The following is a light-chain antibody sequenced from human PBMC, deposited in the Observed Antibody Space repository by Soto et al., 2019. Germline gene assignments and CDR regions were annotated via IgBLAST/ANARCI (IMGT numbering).Light chain of an antibody. Sequence: DIQMTQSPSSLSASIGDRVTITCRASQTVNTYLHWYQQKPGKAPKLLIYAASNLQSGVPSRFSGSGSGTNLTRSLTSLPPEDFATYYCQQGYSKPWTFGQGTKVDIK. CDR2: AAS. J-gene: IGKJ1*01. CDR1: QTVNTY. CDR3: QQGYSKPWT. V-gene: IGKV1-39*01.